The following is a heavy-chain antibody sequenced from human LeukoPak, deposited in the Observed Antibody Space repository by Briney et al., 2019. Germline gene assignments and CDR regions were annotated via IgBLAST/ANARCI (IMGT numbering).Heavy chain of an antibody. CDR2: ISYDGSNK. CDR3: ARDGSGSYYNPPTR. V-gene: IGHV3-30*04. J-gene: IGHJ4*02. CDR1: GFTLSSYA. D-gene: IGHD3-10*01. Sequence: GGSLRLSCAASGFTLSSYAMHWVRPAPGKGLEWVAVISYDGSNKYYADSVKGRFTISRDNSKNTPYLQMNSLRAEDTAVYYCARDGSGSYYNPPTRWGQGTLVTVSS.